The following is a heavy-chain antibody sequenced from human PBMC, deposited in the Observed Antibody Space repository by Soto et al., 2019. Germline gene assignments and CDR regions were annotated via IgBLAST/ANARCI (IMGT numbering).Heavy chain of an antibody. CDR1: GGTFSSYT. CDR2: IIPILGIA. D-gene: IGHD4-17*01. CDR3: ARDADYGDYVDAFDI. V-gene: IGHV1-69*08. J-gene: IGHJ3*02. Sequence: QVQLVQSGAEVKKPGSSVKVSCKASGGTFSSYTISWVRQAPGQGLEWMGRIIPILGIANYAQKFQGRVTITADKSTSTGYMELSSLISEDMAVYYCARDADYGDYVDAFDIWGQGTMVTVSS.